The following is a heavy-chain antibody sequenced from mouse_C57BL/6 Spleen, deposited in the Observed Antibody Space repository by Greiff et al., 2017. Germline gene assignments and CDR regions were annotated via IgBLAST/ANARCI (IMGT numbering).Heavy chain of an antibody. D-gene: IGHD3-2*02. Sequence: EVKLMESGGGLVKPGGSLKLSCAASGFTFSSYAMSWVRQTPEQRLEWVATIGDGGSYTYYPDNVKGRFTISRDNAKHNLYLQMSHLKSEDTAMYDCARDRGQLRLFDYWGQGTTLTVSS. CDR2: IGDGGSYT. CDR1: GFTFSSYA. J-gene: IGHJ2*01. CDR3: ARDRGQLRLFDY. V-gene: IGHV5-4*01.